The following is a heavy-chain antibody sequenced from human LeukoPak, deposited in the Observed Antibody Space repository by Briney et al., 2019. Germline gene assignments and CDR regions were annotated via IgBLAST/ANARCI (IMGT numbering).Heavy chain of an antibody. CDR2: IYTSGST. J-gene: IGHJ4*02. D-gene: IGHD6-19*01. CDR1: GGSISSYY. CDR3: ARDTGIAVAGNFDY. V-gene: IGHV4-4*07. Sequence: SETLSLTCTVSGGSISSYYWSWIRQPAGKGLEWIGRIYTSGSTNYNPSLKSRVTMSVDTSKNQFSLKLSSVTAADTAVYYCARDTGIAVAGNFDYRGQGTLVTVSS.